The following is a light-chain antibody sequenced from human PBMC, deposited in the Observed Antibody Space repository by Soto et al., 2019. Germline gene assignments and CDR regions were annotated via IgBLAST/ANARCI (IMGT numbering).Light chain of an antibody. CDR3: QSYDSRVRVV. V-gene: IGLV1-40*01. CDR2: GNS. J-gene: IGLJ2*01. CDR1: SSNIGAGYN. Sequence: QPVLTQPPSVSGAPGQRVTISCTGSSSNIGAGYNVHWYQQLPGTAPKLLIYGNSNRPSGVPDRLSGSKSGTSASLAITGLQAEDEADYYCQSYDSRVRVVFGGGTKLTVL.